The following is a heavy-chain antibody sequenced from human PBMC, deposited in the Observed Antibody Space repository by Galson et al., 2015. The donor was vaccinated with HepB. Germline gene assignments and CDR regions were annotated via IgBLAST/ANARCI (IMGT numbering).Heavy chain of an antibody. CDR3: ARGDIVVVPAAPREDGGYYYGMDV. CDR2: IIPIFGTA. D-gene: IGHD2-2*01. CDR1: GGTFSSYA. Sequence: SVKVSCKASGGTFSSYAISWVRQAPGQGLEWMGGIIPIFGTANYAQKFQGRVTITADESTSTAYTELSSLRSEDTAVYYCARGDIVVVPAAPREDGGYYYGMDVWGQGTTVTVSS. J-gene: IGHJ6*02. V-gene: IGHV1-69*13.